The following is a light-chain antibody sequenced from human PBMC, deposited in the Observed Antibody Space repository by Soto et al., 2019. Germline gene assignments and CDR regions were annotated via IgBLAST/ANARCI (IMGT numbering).Light chain of an antibody. V-gene: IGLV2-14*03. Sequence: QSALTQPASVSGSPGQSITVSCTGTSSDVGGYDYVSWYQHHPGKAPKLMIYDVSNRPSGVSNRFSGSKSGNTASLTISGLQAEDVADYYCSSYTSSSTLVFGGGTKLTVL. J-gene: IGLJ2*01. CDR1: SSDVGGYDY. CDR3: SSYTSSSTLV. CDR2: DVS.